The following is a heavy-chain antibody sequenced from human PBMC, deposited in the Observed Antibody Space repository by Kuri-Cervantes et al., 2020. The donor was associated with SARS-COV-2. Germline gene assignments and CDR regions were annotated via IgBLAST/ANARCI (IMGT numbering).Heavy chain of an antibody. CDR1: GGSFSGYY. J-gene: IGHJ4*02. CDR3: ARQAGYSYGSSTPAFDY. Sequence: GSLRLSCAVYGGSFSGYYWSWIRQPPGKGLEWIGYIYYSGSTNYNPSLKSRVTISVDTSKNQFSLKLSSVTAADTAVYYCARQAGYSYGSSTPAFDYWGQGTLVTVSS. CDR2: IYYSGST. D-gene: IGHD5-18*01. V-gene: IGHV4-59*08.